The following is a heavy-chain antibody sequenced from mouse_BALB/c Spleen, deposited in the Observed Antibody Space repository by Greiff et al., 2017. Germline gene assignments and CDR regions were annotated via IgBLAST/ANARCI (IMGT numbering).Heavy chain of an antibody. J-gene: IGHJ4*01. D-gene: IGHD2-10*02. CDR2: IDPENGDT. V-gene: IGHV14-4*02. CDR1: GFNIKDYY. Sequence: EVMLVESGAELVRSGASVKLSCTASGFNIKDYYMHWVKQRPEQGLEWIGWIDPENGDTEYAPKFQGKATMTADTSSNTAYLQLSSLTSEDTAVYYCNAYGNYEGAMDYWGQGTSVTVSS. CDR3: NAYGNYEGAMDY.